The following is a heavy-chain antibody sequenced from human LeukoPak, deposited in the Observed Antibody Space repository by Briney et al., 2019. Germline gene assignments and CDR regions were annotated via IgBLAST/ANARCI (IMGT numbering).Heavy chain of an antibody. J-gene: IGHJ5*01. CDR1: GDSIRSYY. CDR3: ARENCGGKCYSPDLNWIDS. CDR2: FYYSGSA. Sequence: KASETLSLTCTVSGDSIRSYYWNWVRQSPGKGLEWIGHFYYSGSANYNPSLKSRVTISVDTSKNQFSLKVNSVTAADTAVYYCARENCGGKCYSPDLNWIDSWGQGTLVTVSS. D-gene: IGHD2-21*01. V-gene: IGHV4-59*01.